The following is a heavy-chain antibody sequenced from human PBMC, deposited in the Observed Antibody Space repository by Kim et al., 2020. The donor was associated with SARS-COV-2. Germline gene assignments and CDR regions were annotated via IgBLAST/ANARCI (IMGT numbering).Heavy chain of an antibody. CDR2: TYYRSKWCN. Sequence: SQTLSLTCAISGDSVSSNSAAWNWIRQSPSRGLEWLGRTYYRSKWCNDYAVSVKSRITINPDTSKNQFSLQLNSVNPEDTAVYYCARDRGDSSGWTTAFDIWGQGTMVTVSS. J-gene: IGHJ3*02. D-gene: IGHD6-19*01. V-gene: IGHV6-1*01. CDR1: GDSVSSNSAA. CDR3: ARDRGDSSGWTTAFDI.